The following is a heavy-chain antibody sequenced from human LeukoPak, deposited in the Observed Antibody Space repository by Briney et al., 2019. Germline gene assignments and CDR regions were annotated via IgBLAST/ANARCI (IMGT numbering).Heavy chain of an antibody. CDR2: ISSSSSYI. D-gene: IGHD6-13*01. V-gene: IGHV3-21*01. J-gene: IGHJ4*02. CDR3: ARDSAAAGYFDY. Sequence: GGSLRLSCAASGFTFSSYSMNWVRQAPGKGLEWVSSISSSSSYIYCADSVKGRFTISRDNAKNSLYLQMNSLRAEDTAVYYCARDSAAAGYFDYWGQGTLVTVSS. CDR1: GFTFSSYS.